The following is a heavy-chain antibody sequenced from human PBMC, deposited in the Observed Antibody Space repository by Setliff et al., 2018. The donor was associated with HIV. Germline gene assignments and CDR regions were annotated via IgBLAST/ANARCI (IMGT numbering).Heavy chain of an antibody. V-gene: IGHV4-59*12. CDR1: GGSISSYY. CDR2: IYKSGTT. D-gene: IGHD3-10*01. Sequence: TSETLSLTCTVSGGSISSYYWSWIRQPPGKGLEWIGYIYKSGTTNYSPSLKSRVTISAGPSKNQFSLDLTSVTAADTAVYYCARGGYGSGNAYYFADWGQGTLVTVSS. CDR3: ARGGYGSGNAYYFAD. J-gene: IGHJ4*02.